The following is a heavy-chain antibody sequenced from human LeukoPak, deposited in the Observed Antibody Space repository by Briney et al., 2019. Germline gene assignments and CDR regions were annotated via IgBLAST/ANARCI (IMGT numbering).Heavy chain of an antibody. J-gene: IGHJ3*02. CDR3: ARQGIVVVTPDAFDI. CDR1: GGSFSGYY. Sequence: PSETLSLTCAVYGGSFSGYYWSWIRQPPGKGLEWIGEINHSGSTNYNPSLKSRVTISVDTSKNQFSLKLSSVTAADTAVYYCARQGIVVVTPDAFDIWGQGTMVTVSS. CDR2: INHSGST. D-gene: IGHD3-22*01. V-gene: IGHV4-34*01.